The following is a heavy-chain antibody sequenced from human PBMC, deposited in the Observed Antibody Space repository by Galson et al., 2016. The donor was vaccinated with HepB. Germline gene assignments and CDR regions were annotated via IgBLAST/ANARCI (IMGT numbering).Heavy chain of an antibody. Sequence: SLRLSCAASAFSFSSYSMNWVRQAPGKGLEWISYISSTRTITYYADSVKGRFIISRDNAKNSLYLQMDSLRDDDTAVYYCARKSPFGPFDYWGHGTLVSVSS. J-gene: IGHJ4*01. CDR3: ARKSPFGPFDY. CDR1: AFSFSSYS. D-gene: IGHD2/OR15-2a*01. CDR2: ISSTRTIT. V-gene: IGHV3-48*02.